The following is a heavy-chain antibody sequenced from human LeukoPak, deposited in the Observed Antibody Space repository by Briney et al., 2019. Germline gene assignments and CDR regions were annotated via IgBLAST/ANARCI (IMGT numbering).Heavy chain of an antibody. Sequence: SETLSLTCTVSGGSISSYYWSWIRQPPGKGLEWIGYIYYSGSTNYNPSLKSRVTISVDTSKNQFSLKLSSVTAADTAVCYCARYDYGDYDYYGMDVWGQGTTVTVSS. CDR3: ARYDYGDYDYYGMDV. CDR2: IYYSGST. D-gene: IGHD4-17*01. CDR1: GGSISSYY. J-gene: IGHJ6*02. V-gene: IGHV4-59*01.